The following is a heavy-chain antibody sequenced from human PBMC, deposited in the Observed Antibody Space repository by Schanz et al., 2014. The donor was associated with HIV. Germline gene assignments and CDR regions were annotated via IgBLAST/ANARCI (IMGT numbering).Heavy chain of an antibody. D-gene: IGHD5-12*01. CDR3: ARGAAEMATMTPWRY. J-gene: IGHJ4*02. V-gene: IGHV1-18*01. CDR1: GGTFHTFG. Sequence: QVELVQSGAEVKKPGSSVRVACKASGGTFHTFGVGWVRQAPGQGLEWMGWISAYNGNTNYAQKLQGRVTMTTDTSTSTAYMDLRSLRSDDTAVYYCARGAAEMATMTPWRYWGQGTLVTVSS. CDR2: ISAYNGNT.